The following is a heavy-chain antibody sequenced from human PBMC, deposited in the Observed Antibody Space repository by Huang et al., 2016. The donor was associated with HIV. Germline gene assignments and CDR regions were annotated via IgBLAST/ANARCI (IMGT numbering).Heavy chain of an antibody. CDR3: VKFTIDDSSVAA. CDR1: GFTFSSYA. D-gene: IGHD6-25*01. J-gene: IGHJ5*02. CDR2: IQVEGVNK. V-gene: IGHV3-30*02. Sequence: QVQLVESGGGVVQPGGSLRLSCAATGFTFSSYAMHWVRQAPGKGLECVAYIQVEGVNKNHADSVKGRFTISRDNSKNTLYLQISSLRAEDTAVYYCVKFTIDDSSVAAWGQGTLVTVS.